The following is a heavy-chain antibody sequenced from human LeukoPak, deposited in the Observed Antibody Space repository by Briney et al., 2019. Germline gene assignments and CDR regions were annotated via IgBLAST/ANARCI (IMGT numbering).Heavy chain of an antibody. CDR3: ARAGIYYDILTGYYSKWAFDI. V-gene: IGHV4-38-2*01. CDR2: IYHSGST. CDR1: GYSISSGYY. D-gene: IGHD3-9*01. J-gene: IGHJ3*02. Sequence: KPSETLSLTCAVSGYSISSGYYWGWIRQPPGEGLEWIGSIYHSGSTNYNPSLKSRVTISVDTSENQFSLKLSSVTAADTAVYYCARAGIYYDILTGYYSKWAFDIWGQGTMVTVSS.